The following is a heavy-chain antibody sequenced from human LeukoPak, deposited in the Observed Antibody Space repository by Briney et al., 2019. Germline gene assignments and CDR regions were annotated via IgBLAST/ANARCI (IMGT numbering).Heavy chain of an antibody. J-gene: IGHJ4*02. Sequence: GGSLRLSCAASGFTFSSYAMSWVRQAPGKGLEWVSAISGSGGSTYYADSVKGRFTISRDNSKNTLYLQMNSLRAEDTAVYYCARGGLLGGRFLEWLLSIWGQGTLVTVSS. CDR3: ARGGLLGGRFLEWLLSI. CDR1: GFTFSSYA. V-gene: IGHV3-23*01. D-gene: IGHD3-3*01. CDR2: ISGSGGST.